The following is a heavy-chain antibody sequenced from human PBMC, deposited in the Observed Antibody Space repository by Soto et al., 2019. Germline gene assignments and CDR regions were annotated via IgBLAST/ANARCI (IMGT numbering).Heavy chain of an antibody. D-gene: IGHD5-12*01. CDR2: INPNSGGT. J-gene: IGHJ6*02. CDR1: GYTFTGYY. V-gene: IGHV1-2*04. CDR3: ARDRNGGYRRDYGMDV. Sequence: ASVKVSCKASGYTFTGYYMHWVRQAPGQGLEWKGWINPNSGGTNYAQKFQGWVTMSRDTSISTAYMELSRLRSDDTAVYYCARDRNGGYRRDYGMDVWGQGTTVTVSS.